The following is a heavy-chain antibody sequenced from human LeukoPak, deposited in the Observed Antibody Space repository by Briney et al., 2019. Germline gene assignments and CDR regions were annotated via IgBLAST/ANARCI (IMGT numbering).Heavy chain of an antibody. CDR1: GGSISSYY. Sequence: SETLSLTCTVSGGSISSYYWSWIRQPPGKGLEWIGYIYYSGSTNYNPSLKSRVTISVDTSKNQFSLKLSSVAAADTAVYYCARRGIAVAGKRNWFDPWGQGTLVTVSS. V-gene: IGHV4-59*08. CDR2: IYYSGST. D-gene: IGHD6-19*01. J-gene: IGHJ5*02. CDR3: ARRGIAVAGKRNWFDP.